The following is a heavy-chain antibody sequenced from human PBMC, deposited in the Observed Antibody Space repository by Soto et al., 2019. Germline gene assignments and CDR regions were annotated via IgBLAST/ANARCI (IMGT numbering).Heavy chain of an antibody. J-gene: IGHJ4*02. V-gene: IGHV3-53*03. CDR3: ARGLGLCSGGACYEY. D-gene: IGHD2-15*01. Sequence: EVQLVESGGGLLQPGGSLRLSCAVSGFIVSDNYLTWVRQPPGKGLEWVSVIYAGGDTFYADSVKGRFTISRYTSENIIYLQMRSLRVEDTAMYYCARGLGLCSGGACYEYWGQGTVVTVSS. CDR1: GFIVSDNY. CDR2: IYAGGDT.